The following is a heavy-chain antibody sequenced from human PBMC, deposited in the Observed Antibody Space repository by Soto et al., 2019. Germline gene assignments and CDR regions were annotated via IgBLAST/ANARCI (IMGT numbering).Heavy chain of an antibody. J-gene: IGHJ3*02. CDR1: GFTFSSYA. D-gene: IGHD1-26*01. Sequence: EVQLLESGGGLVQPGGSLRLSCAASGFTFSSYAMSWVRQAPGKGLEWVSAISGSGGSTYYADSVKGRFTISRDNSKNSLYLQMNSLGAEDTAVYYCAGAPPHSGSKIWGQGTMVTVSS. CDR3: AGAPPHSGSKI. V-gene: IGHV3-23*01. CDR2: ISGSGGST.